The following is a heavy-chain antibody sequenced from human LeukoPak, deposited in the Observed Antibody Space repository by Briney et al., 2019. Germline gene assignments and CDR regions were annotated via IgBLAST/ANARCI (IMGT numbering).Heavy chain of an antibody. V-gene: IGHV1-2*02. CDR2: INPNSGGT. D-gene: IGHD3-10*01. CDR3: ARGSGELLQWYYYMGV. Sequence: GASVKVSCKASGYTFTGYYMHWVRQAPGQGLEWMGWINPNSGGTNYAQKFQGRVTMTRDTSISTAYMELSRLRSDDTAVYYCARGSGELLQWYYYMGVWGKGTTVTVSS. CDR1: GYTFTGYY. J-gene: IGHJ6*03.